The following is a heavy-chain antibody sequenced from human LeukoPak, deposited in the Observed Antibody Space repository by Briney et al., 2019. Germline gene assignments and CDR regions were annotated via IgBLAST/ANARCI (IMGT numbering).Heavy chain of an antibody. CDR2: IYYSGST. V-gene: IGHV4-59*08. Sequence: PSETLSLTCTVSGGSISSYYWSWIRQPPGKGLEWIGYIYYSGSTNYNPSLKSRVTIPVDTSKNQFSLKLSSVTAADTAVYYCASHCSGGSCYGRGFDYWGQGTLVTVSS. D-gene: IGHD2-15*01. CDR1: GGSISSYY. CDR3: ASHCSGGSCYGRGFDY. J-gene: IGHJ4*02.